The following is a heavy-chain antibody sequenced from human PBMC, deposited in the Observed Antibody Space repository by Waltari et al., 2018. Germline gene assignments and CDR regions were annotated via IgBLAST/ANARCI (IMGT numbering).Heavy chain of an antibody. Sequence: QLQLQASGPGLVKPSETLSLTCTVSGGSISSNNYYWGCIRQSPGKGLEWIGSSGTTYYNPSLQSRGTISVDTSKNQFSLKLTSVIAADTAMYYCARQGDSYGFFDSWGLGTLVTISS. CDR1: GGSISSNNYY. J-gene: IGHJ4*02. CDR3: ARQGDSYGFFDS. V-gene: IGHV4-39*01. D-gene: IGHD5-18*01. CDR2: SGTT.